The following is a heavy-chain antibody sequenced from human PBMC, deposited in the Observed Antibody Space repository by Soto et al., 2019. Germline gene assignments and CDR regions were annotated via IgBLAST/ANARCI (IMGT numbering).Heavy chain of an antibody. CDR1: GGSISSSSYY. D-gene: IGHD6-13*01. CDR2: IYYSGST. CDR3: ARRITAAWYY. V-gene: IGHV4-39*01. Sequence: SETLSLTCTVSGGSISSSSYYWGWIRQPPGKGLEWIGSIYYSGSTHYNPSLKSRVTISVDTSKNQFSLKLSSVTAADTAVYYCARRITAAWYYWGQGTLVTVSS. J-gene: IGHJ4*02.